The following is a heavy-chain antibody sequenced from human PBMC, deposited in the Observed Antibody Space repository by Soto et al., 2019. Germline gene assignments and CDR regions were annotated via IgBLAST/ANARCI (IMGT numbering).Heavy chain of an antibody. D-gene: IGHD3-22*01. CDR2: ISDSGST. CDR1: GGSISDGYY. Sequence: QVQLQESGPGLVKPSQTLSLTCTVSGGSISDGYYWSWIRQHPGKGREWIGSISDSGSTSYNPSLKSRLTISVDTSKKQFSLKLRSVTAADTAVYYCARRDRSGFSYWLDTWGQGTLVTVSS. V-gene: IGHV4-31*03. J-gene: IGHJ5*02. CDR3: ARRDRSGFSYWLDT.